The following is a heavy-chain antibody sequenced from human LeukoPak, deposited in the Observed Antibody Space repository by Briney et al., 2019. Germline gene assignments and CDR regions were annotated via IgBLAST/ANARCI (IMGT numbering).Heavy chain of an antibody. CDR3: AKGGHDTASYCYYGMDV. D-gene: IGHD5-18*01. Sequence: GGSLRLYCAASGFTFSSYAMSWVRQAPGKGLEWVSAISGSGGSTYYADSVKGRFTISRDNSKNTLYLQMNSLRAEDTAVYYCAKGGHDTASYCYYGMDVWGQGTTVTVSS. CDR2: ISGSGGST. V-gene: IGHV3-23*01. CDR1: GFTFSSYA. J-gene: IGHJ6*02.